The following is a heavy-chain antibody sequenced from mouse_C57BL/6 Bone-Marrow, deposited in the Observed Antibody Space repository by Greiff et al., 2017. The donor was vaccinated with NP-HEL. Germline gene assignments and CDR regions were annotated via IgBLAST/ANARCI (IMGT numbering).Heavy chain of an antibody. Sequence: QVQLQQSGAELVRPGTSVKMSCKASGYTFTNYWIGWAKQRPGHGLEWIGDIYPGGGYTNYNEKFKGKATLTADKSSSTAYMQFSRLTSEDSAIYYCARENWEGDYYAMDYWGQGTSVTVSS. CDR2: IYPGGGYT. D-gene: IGHD4-1*01. CDR3: ARENWEGDYYAMDY. J-gene: IGHJ4*01. V-gene: IGHV1-63*01. CDR1: GYTFTNYW.